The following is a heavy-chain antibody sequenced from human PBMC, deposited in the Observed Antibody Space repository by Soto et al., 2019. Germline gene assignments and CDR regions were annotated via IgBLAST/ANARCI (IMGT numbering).Heavy chain of an antibody. J-gene: IGHJ6*02. CDR3: ARDRKGDCSGGSCGPHSTDPFYYYYGMDV. Sequence: GGSLRLSCAASGFTFSSYAMHWVRQAPGKGLEWVAVISYDGSNKYYADSVKGRFTISRDNSKNTLYLQMNSLRAEDTAVYYCARDRKGDCSGGSCGPHSTDPFYYYYGMDVWGQGTTVTVSS. CDR1: GFTFSSYA. V-gene: IGHV3-30-3*01. D-gene: IGHD2-15*01. CDR2: ISYDGSNK.